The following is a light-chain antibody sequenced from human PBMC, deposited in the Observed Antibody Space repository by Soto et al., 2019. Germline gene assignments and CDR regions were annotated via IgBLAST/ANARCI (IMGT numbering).Light chain of an antibody. CDR2: KAS. CDR1: QDINKN. J-gene: IGKJ4*01. CDR3: QQYYSTPLT. V-gene: IGKV1-33*01. Sequence: IQMTQSPSSLSASVGHRVTITCQASQDINKNLIWYQQKKGKAPKLLIYKASTLKSGVPSRFSGSGYGTDFNLTINSLQAEDVAVYYCQQYYSTPLTFGGGTKVDIK.